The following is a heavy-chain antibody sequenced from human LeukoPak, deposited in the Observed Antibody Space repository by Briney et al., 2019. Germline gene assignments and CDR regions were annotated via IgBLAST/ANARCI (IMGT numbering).Heavy chain of an antibody. D-gene: IGHD5-12*01. V-gene: IGHV4-34*01. CDR3: ARVWATYYYYMDV. J-gene: IGHJ6*03. Sequence: SETLSLTCAVYGGSFTDYFLSWIRQPPGKGLKWLGEINHSGSTNYNPSLKSRVTISVDTSKNQFSLKLSSVTAADTAVYYCARVWATYYYYMDVWGKGTTVTVSS. CDR2: INHSGST. CDR1: GGSFTDYF.